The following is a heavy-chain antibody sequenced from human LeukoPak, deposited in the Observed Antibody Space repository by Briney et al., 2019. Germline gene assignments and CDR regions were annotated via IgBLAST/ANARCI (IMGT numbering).Heavy chain of an antibody. D-gene: IGHD3-3*01. CDR2: IYYTGST. CDR3: TRTIFDLPDV. Sequence: SETLSLTCTVSGGSISSSNYYWGWIRQPPGKGLEWIGSIYYTGSTYYNPSLKSRVTISVDTSKNQFSLKLSSVTAADTAVYYCTRTIFDLPDVWGKGTTVTVSS. CDR1: GGSISSSNYY. V-gene: IGHV4-39*01. J-gene: IGHJ6*04.